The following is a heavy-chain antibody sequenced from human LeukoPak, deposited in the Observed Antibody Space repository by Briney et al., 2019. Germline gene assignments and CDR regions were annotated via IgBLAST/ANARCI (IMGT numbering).Heavy chain of an antibody. J-gene: IGHJ5*02. Sequence: GASAKVSCKASGYTFTGYYLHWVRQAPGQGLEWMGWINPNSGGTDYAQHFQGRVTMTRDTSINTAYMELSRLKSDDTAVYFCAKDRPIPTWGQGTLVTVSS. CDR2: INPNSGGT. D-gene: IGHD2-2*01. CDR1: GYTFTGYY. CDR3: AKDRPIPT. V-gene: IGHV1-2*02.